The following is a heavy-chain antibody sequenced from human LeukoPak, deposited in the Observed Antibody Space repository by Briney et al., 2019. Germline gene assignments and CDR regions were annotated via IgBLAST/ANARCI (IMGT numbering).Heavy chain of an antibody. CDR2: ISGSGGNT. Sequence: GGSLRLSCAVSGFTFSSYGMSWVRQAPGKGLEWVSGISGSGGNTYYADSVKGRFTISRDNSKNTLYLQMNSLRAEDTGVYYCAKDLSSGSRRAYWGQGTLVTVSS. J-gene: IGHJ4*02. D-gene: IGHD6-19*01. CDR3: AKDLSSGSRRAY. CDR1: GFTFSSYG. V-gene: IGHV3-23*01.